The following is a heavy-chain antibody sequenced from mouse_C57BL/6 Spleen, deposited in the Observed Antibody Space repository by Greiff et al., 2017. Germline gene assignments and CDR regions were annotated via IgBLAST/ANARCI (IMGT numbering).Heavy chain of an antibody. J-gene: IGHJ2*01. CDR3: AREGITTVVDY. CDR2: FYPGSGST. Sequence: QVQLQQSGAELVKPGASVKLSCKASGYTFTEYTIHWVKQRSGQGLVWIGWFYPGSGSTKYNEKFKSKATLTVDKSSSTAYMQLSSLTSEDSAVYDCAREGITTVVDYWGQGTTLTVSS. CDR1: GYTFTEYT. V-gene: IGHV1-62-2*01. D-gene: IGHD1-1*01.